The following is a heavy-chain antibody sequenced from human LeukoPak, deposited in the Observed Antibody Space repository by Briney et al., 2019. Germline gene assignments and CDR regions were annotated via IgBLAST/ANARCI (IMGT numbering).Heavy chain of an antibody. D-gene: IGHD2-15*01. J-gene: IGHJ5*02. Sequence: SVKVSCKASGGTFSSYAISWVRQAPGQGLEWMGGIIPIFGTANYAQKFQGRVTITADESTSTAYMELSSLRSEDTAVYYCARDSRGCSDGSCYRGTWFDPWGQGTLVTVSS. CDR1: GGTFSSYA. V-gene: IGHV1-69*13. CDR3: ARDSRGCSDGSCYRGTWFDP. CDR2: IIPIFGTA.